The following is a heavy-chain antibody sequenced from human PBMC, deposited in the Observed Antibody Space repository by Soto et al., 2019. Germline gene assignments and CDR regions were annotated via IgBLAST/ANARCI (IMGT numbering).Heavy chain of an antibody. J-gene: IGHJ6*02. V-gene: IGHV1-18*04. CDR2: ISAYNGNT. CDR1: GYTFTSYG. Sequence: ASVKVSCKASGYTFTSYGISWVRQAPGQGLEWMGWISAYNGNTNYAQKLQGRVTMTTDTSTSTAHMELRSLRSDDTAVYYCARVRLLTVAGGYYYGMDVWGQGTTVTVSS. CDR3: ARVRLLTVAGGYYYGMDV. D-gene: IGHD6-19*01.